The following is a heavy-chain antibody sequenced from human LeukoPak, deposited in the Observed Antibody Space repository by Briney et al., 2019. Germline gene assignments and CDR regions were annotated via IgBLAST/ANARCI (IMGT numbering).Heavy chain of an antibody. Sequence: GGSLRLSCAASGFTFSSYGMHWVRRAPGKGLEWVAVISYDGSNKYYADSVKGRFTISRDNFKNTPYLQMNSLRAEDTAVYYCARPNSSGYLPDYWGQGTLVTVSS. V-gene: IGHV3-30*03. CDR2: ISYDGSNK. CDR3: ARPNSSGYLPDY. D-gene: IGHD3-22*01. J-gene: IGHJ4*02. CDR1: GFTFSSYG.